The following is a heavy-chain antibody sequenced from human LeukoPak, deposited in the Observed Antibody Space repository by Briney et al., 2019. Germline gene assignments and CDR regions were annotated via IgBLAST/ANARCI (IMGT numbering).Heavy chain of an antibody. CDR2: IRSKAYGGTT. J-gene: IGHJ4*02. D-gene: IGHD1-26*01. Sequence: GGSLRLSCTASGFTFGDYAVSWFRQAPGKGLEWVGFIRSKAYGGTTEYAASVKGRFTISRDDSKSIAYLQMNSLKTEDAAVYYCCRDTNLFYTDGATDFDYWGQGTLVTVSS. V-gene: IGHV3-49*03. CDR1: GFTFGDYA. CDR3: CRDTNLFYTDGATDFDY.